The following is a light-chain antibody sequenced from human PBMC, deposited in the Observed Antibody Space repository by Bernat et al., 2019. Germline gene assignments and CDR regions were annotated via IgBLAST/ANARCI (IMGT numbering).Light chain of an antibody. CDR2: GAS. Sequence: EIVLTQSPGTLSLSPGERATLSCRASSSVSSSYLACYQQKPGQAPRLLIYGASSRATGIPDRFSGSGSGTDFTLTISRLEPEDFAVYYCQQYGSSPQTFGQGTKLEIK. CDR1: SSVSSSY. V-gene: IGKV3-20*01. J-gene: IGKJ2*01. CDR3: QQYGSSPQT.